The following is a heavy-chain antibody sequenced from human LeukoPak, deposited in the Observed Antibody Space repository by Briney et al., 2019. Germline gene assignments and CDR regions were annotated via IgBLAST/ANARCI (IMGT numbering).Heavy chain of an antibody. CDR3: ARDGSSGYYSFDY. CDR2: ISSSSSYI. Sequence: GGSLRLSCAASGFTFSSYSMNWVRQAPGKGLEWVSSISSSSSYIYYADSVKGRFTISRDNAKNSLYLQMNSLRAEDTAVYYCARDGSSGYYSFDYWGQGTLVTASS. V-gene: IGHV3-21*01. CDR1: GFTFSSYS. J-gene: IGHJ4*02. D-gene: IGHD3-22*01.